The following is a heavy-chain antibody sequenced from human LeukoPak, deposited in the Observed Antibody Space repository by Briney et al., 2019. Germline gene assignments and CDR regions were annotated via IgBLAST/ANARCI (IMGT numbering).Heavy chain of an antibody. V-gene: IGHV3-74*01. J-gene: IGHJ4*02. CDR3: ARPTYNWNGVWDY. Sequence: GGSLRLSCAAPGFSFSSYWMHWVRQAPGKGLVWVSRINIDGSSTTYAESVKGRFTISRDNAKNTLYLQMNSLRAEDTAVYYCARPTYNWNGVWDYWGQGTLVTVSS. CDR2: INIDGSST. D-gene: IGHD1-20*01. CDR1: GFSFSSYW.